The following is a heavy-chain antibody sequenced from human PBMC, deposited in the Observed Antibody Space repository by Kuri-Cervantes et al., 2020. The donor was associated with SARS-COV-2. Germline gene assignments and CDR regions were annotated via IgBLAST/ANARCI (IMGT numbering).Heavy chain of an antibody. CDR1: GYTFTSYG. Sequence: VSVKVSCKASGYTFTSYGISWVRQAPGQGLEWMGWMNPNSGNTGYAQKFQGRVSMTRDTSISTAYMELSSLRSEDTAVYYCARVTMVQGVGIDYWGQGTLVTVSS. D-gene: IGHD3-10*01. CDR3: ARVTMVQGVGIDY. V-gene: IGHV1-8*02. CDR2: MNPNSGNT. J-gene: IGHJ4*02.